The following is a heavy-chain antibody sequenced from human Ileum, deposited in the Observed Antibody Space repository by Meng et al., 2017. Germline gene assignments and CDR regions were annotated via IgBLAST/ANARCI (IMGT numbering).Heavy chain of an antibody. Sequence: QVQLQESGPGLVRPSETLPLICTVSGGSVSRAGYQWGWIRQPPEKGLEWIGYASTNYNPSLKSRVTISLDTSRNQFSLSLSSVTAADTAVYYCARDHMGSLDYWGQGILVTVSS. CDR2: AST. D-gene: IGHD1-26*01. CDR1: GGSVSRAGYQ. J-gene: IGHJ4*02. CDR3: ARDHMGSLDY. V-gene: IGHV4-61*08.